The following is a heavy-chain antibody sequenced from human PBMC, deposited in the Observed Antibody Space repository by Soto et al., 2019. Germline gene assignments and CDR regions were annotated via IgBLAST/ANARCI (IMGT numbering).Heavy chain of an antibody. D-gene: IGHD2-15*01. Sequence: GGSLRLSCAASGFTFSSYGMHWVRQAPGKGLEWVAVISYDGSNKYYADSVKGRFTISRDNSKNTLYLQMNSLRAEDTAVYYCAKGTGVVVAATQTDYWGQGTLVTVSS. CDR3: AKGTGVVVAATQTDY. V-gene: IGHV3-30*18. J-gene: IGHJ4*02. CDR2: ISYDGSNK. CDR1: GFTFSSYG.